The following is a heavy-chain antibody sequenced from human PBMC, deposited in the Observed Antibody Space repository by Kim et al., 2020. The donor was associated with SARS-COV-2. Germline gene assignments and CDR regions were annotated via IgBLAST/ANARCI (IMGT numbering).Heavy chain of an antibody. Sequence: GGSLRLSCAASGFTFADSVMHWVRQAPGKGWDGVALVSGDGGTPNYADSVKGRFTISRDNSKDSLYLQMNSLRTDDTAFYYCSKASGWLPRYWGQGTLVTVSS. D-gene: IGHD6-19*01. V-gene: IGHV3-43*02. J-gene: IGHJ4*02. CDR1: GFTFADSV. CDR3: SKASGWLPRY. CDR2: VSGDGGTP.